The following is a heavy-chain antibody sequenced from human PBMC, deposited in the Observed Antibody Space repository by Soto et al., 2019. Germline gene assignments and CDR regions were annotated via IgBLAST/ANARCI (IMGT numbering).Heavy chain of an antibody. CDR3: ARGREPIYYDSSGYSNHFDY. CDR1: GYTFNKYG. D-gene: IGHD3-22*01. V-gene: IGHV1-18*01. CDR2: ISAFNDYT. J-gene: IGHJ4*02. Sequence: ASVKVSCKASGYTFNKYGFNWVRQAPGQGLEWMGRISAFNDYTNLAQKFQGRLTLTTDASTNTAYMELQVLRSDDTAMYYCARGREPIYYDSSGYSNHFDYWGQGTLVTVSS.